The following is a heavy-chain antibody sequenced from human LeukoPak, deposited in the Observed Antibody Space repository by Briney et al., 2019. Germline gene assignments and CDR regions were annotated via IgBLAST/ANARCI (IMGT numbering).Heavy chain of an antibody. D-gene: IGHD3-22*01. Sequence: ASVTVCCTCSGYTFTSCGISWGREAPAPGLEWMGLISAYNGNKNYAQKLQGRVNRSTDTSTSKAYMELRSLRSDLTAGYSCVRVNYYDRSGNPSGAFDIWGQGTMVTVSS. J-gene: IGHJ3*02. CDR3: VRVNYYDRSGNPSGAFDI. V-gene: IGHV1-18*01. CDR2: ISAYNGNK. CDR1: GYTFTSCG.